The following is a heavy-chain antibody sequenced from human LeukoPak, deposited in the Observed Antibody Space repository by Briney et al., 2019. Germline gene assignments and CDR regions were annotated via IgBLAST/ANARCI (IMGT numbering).Heavy chain of an antibody. CDR1: GYTFTGYY. D-gene: IGHD3-10*01. J-gene: IGHJ3*02. V-gene: IGHV1-2*02. CDR3: ARDRIYYGSGTDAFDI. Sequence: ASVTVSCTASGYTFTGYYMHWVRQAPGQGLEWMGWINPESGGTNYAQKFQGRVTMTRDTSISTAYMELSRLKSDDAAMFYCARDRIYYGSGTDAFDIWGQGTMVTVSS. CDR2: INPESGGT.